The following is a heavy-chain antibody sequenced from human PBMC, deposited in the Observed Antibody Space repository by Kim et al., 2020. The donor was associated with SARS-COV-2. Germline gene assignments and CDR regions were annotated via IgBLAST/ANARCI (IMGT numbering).Heavy chain of an antibody. CDR2: ISWNSGSI. CDR3: AKASGDILEYAFDI. V-gene: IGHV3-9*01. Sequence: GGSLRLSCAASGFTFDDYAMHWVRQAPGKGLEWVSGISWNSGSIGYADSVKGRFTISRDNAKNSLYLQMNSLRAEDTALYYCAKASGDILEYAFDIWGQGPMVPVSS. CDR1: GFTFDDYA. D-gene: IGHD3-10*01. J-gene: IGHJ3*02.